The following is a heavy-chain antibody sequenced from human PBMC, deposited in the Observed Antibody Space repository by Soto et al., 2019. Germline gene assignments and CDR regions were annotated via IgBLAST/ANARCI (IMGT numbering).Heavy chain of an antibody. Sequence: PSETLSLTCTVSGDSMSTGGQYYNCIRQFPWNGLELVGYVYYSGATHYTPSLRARATISRDTSKNQFSLRLISVTAADTALYYCARDKDLQPTVWGFWGQGIQVTVSS. J-gene: IGHJ4*02. CDR1: GDSMSTGGQY. V-gene: IGHV4-31*03. CDR2: VYYSGAT. D-gene: IGHD3-16*01. CDR3: ARDKDLQPTVWGF.